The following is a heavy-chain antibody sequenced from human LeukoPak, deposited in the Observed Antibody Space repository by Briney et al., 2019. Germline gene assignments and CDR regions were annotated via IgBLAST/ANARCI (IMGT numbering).Heavy chain of an antibody. D-gene: IGHD3-3*01. Sequence: ASVKVSCKASGYTFTGYYMHWVRQAPGQGLEWMGWINPNSGGTNHAQKFQGRVTMTRDTSISTAYMELSRLRSDDTAVYYCASSITIFGVVIVDDFDYWGQGTLVTVSS. V-gene: IGHV1-2*02. CDR2: INPNSGGT. CDR3: ASSITIFGVVIVDDFDY. CDR1: GYTFTGYY. J-gene: IGHJ4*02.